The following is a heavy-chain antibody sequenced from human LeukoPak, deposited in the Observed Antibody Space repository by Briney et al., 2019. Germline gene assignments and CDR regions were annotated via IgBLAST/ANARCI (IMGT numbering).Heavy chain of an antibody. CDR2: IYYSGST. Sequence: SETLSLTCTVSGGSISSYYWSWIRQPPGKGLEWIGYIYYSGSTNYNSSLKSRVTISVDTSKNQFSLKLSSVTAADTAVYYCARGTCSGGSCYLFDYWGQGTLVTVSS. J-gene: IGHJ4*02. CDR3: ARGTCSGGSCYLFDY. CDR1: GGSISSYY. D-gene: IGHD2-15*01. V-gene: IGHV4-59*01.